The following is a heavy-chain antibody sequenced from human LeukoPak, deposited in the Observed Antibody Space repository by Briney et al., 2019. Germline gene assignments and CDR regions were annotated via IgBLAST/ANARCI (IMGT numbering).Heavy chain of an antibody. CDR1: GYTFTGYY. D-gene: IGHD3-22*01. Sequence: ASVKVSCKASGYTFTGYYIHWVRQAPGQGLEWMGWINPNSGGTNYAQKFQGRVTMTRDTSISTAYMELSRLRSDDTAVHYCAIISTDDISIGGDFWGQGTLVTVSS. V-gene: IGHV1-2*02. CDR2: INPNSGGT. J-gene: IGHJ4*02. CDR3: AIISTDDISIGGDF.